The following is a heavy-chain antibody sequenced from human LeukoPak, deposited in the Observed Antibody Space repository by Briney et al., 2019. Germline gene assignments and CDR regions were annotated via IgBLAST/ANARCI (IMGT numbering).Heavy chain of an antibody. D-gene: IGHD4-17*01. CDR3: ARGGFHSADYVVNDY. CDR2: INHSGST. J-gene: IGHJ4*02. Sequence: SETLSLTCAVYGGSFSGYYWSWIRQPPGKGLEWIGEINHSGSTNYNPSLKSRVTISVDTSKNQFSLKLSSVTAADTAVYYCARGGFHSADYVVNDYWGQGTLVTVSS. CDR1: GGSFSGYY. V-gene: IGHV4-34*01.